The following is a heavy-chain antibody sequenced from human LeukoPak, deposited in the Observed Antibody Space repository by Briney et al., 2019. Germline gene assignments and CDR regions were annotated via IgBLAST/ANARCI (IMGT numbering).Heavy chain of an antibody. CDR1: GGSFSGYY. Sequence: KPSETLSLTCAVYGGSFSGYYWSWIRQPPGKGLEWIGEINHSGSTNYNPSLKSRVTISVDTSKNQFSLKLSSVTAADTAVYYCARGADYVWGSYRCWFDPWGQGTLVTVSS. J-gene: IGHJ5*02. CDR3: ARGADYVWGSYRCWFDP. D-gene: IGHD3-16*02. V-gene: IGHV4-34*01. CDR2: INHSGST.